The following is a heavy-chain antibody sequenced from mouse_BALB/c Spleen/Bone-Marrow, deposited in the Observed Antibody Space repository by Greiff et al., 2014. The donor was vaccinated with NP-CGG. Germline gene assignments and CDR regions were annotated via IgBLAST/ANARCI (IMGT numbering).Heavy chain of an antibody. D-gene: IGHD2-4*01. V-gene: IGHV1-7*01. CDR3: ARDDYDTIAY. Sequence: SGAELAKPGASVKMSCKASGYTFTSYWMHWVKQRPGQGLKWIGYINPSTGYTEYNQKFKDKATLTAVKSSTTAYMQLRSLTSEDSAVYYCARDDYDTIAYWGQGTLVTVSA. J-gene: IGHJ3*01. CDR2: INPSTGYT. CDR1: GYTFTSYW.